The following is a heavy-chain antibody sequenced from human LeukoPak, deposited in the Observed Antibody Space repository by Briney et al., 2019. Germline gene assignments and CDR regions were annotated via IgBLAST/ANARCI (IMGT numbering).Heavy chain of an antibody. CDR1: GGSFSGYY. J-gene: IGHJ5*02. D-gene: IGHD3-16*02. CDR3: ARGNPKNDYIWGSYRSWFDP. CDR2: INHSGST. V-gene: IGHV4-34*01. Sequence: SETLSLTCAVYGGSFSGYYWSWIRQPPGKGLEWIGEINHSGSTNYNPSLKSRVTISVDTSKNQFSLRLSSVTAADTAVYYCARGNPKNDYIWGSYRSWFDPWGQGTLVTVSS.